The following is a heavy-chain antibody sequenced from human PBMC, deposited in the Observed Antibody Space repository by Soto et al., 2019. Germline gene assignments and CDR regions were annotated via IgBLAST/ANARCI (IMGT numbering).Heavy chain of an antibody. V-gene: IGHV4-31*03. Sequence: PSETLSLTCTVSGGSITSGGSFWSWIRQHPGKGPEWIAFIGYSGATSYNPSLASRVTISADTYKSQFSLNLRSVTAADTAVYYCARGGAGSKWLAPWGQGTLVTVSS. D-gene: IGHD5-12*01. J-gene: IGHJ5*02. CDR3: ARGGAGSKWLAP. CDR2: IGYSGAT. CDR1: GGSITSGGSF.